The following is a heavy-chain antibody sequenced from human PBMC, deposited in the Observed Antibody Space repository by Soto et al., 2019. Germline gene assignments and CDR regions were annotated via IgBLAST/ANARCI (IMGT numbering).Heavy chain of an antibody. CDR2: IYDSGIT. CDR3: ARGHHRDYPHGFDAFDI. Sequence: QVYLQESGPGLVKPSQTLSLTCSVSGGSISRGGHYWSWIRQHPGKGLEWIGSIYDSGITRYHPSLRSRFASSIHTSQNHFSLWLRSVTASDTAGYYCARGHHRDYPHGFDAFDIWGQGTMLTVSS. CDR1: GGSISRGGHY. J-gene: IGHJ3*02. V-gene: IGHV4-31*03. D-gene: IGHD4-17*01.